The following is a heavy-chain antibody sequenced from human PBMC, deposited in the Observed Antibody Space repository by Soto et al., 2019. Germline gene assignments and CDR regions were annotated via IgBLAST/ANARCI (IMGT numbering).Heavy chain of an antibody. CDR3: ARLFDTSGWYDY. CDR2: IYPGDSDT. Sequence: GESLKISCKGSGYSFTSYWIGWVRQMPGKGLERMGIIYPGDSDTRYSPSFQGQVTISADKSITTTYLQWSSLKASDTAIYYCARLFDTSGWYDYCGQGTLVTVSS. J-gene: IGHJ4*02. D-gene: IGHD6-19*01. CDR1: GYSFTSYW. V-gene: IGHV5-51*01.